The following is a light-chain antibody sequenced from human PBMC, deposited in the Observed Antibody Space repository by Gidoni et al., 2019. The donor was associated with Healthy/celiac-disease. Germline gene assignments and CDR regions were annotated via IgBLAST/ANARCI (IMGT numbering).Light chain of an antibody. CDR2: GAS. CDR1: QSVSSN. V-gene: IGKV3-15*01. Sequence: ELVLTKPPATLSVSPGERATLSCRASQSVSSNLAWYQQKPGQAPRLLIYGASTRATGIPARFSGSGSGTEFTLTISSLQSEDFAVYYCQQYNNWLFTFGPGTKVDIK. CDR3: QQYNNWLFT. J-gene: IGKJ3*01.